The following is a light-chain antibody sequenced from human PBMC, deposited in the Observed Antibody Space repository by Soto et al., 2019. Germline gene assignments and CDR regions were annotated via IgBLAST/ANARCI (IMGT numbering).Light chain of an antibody. J-gene: IGKJ3*01. CDR1: QSVSSY. V-gene: IGKV3-11*01. CDR3: QQRSNKP. Sequence: EIVLTQSPATLSLSPGERATLSCRASQSVSSYLAWYQQKPGQAPRLLIYDASNRATGIPARFSGSGSGTDFTLTISSLEPEDFAVYYCQQRSNKPFGPGNKVDIK. CDR2: DAS.